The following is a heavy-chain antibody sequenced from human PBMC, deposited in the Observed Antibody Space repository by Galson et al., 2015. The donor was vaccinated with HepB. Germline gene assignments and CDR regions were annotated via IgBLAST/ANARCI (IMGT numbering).Heavy chain of an antibody. D-gene: IGHD3-3*01. Sequence: PALVKPTQTLTLTCTFSGFSLSTSGMCVSWIRQPPGKALEWLALIDWDDDKYYSTSLKTRLTISKDTSKNQVVLTMTNMDPVDTATYYCARNPRYYDFWSGPSSYYYYGMDVWGQGTTVTVSS. CDR1: GFSLSTSGMC. V-gene: IGHV2-70*01. CDR3: ARNPRYYDFWSGPSSYYYYGMDV. CDR2: IDWDDDK. J-gene: IGHJ6*02.